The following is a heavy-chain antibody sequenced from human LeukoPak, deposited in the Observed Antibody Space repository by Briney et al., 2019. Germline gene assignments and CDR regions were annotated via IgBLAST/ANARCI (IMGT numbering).Heavy chain of an antibody. D-gene: IGHD6-13*01. V-gene: IGHV5-51*01. CDR3: ARYSYSSSLLPAEYFQH. J-gene: IGHJ1*01. Sequence: GESLKISCKGSGYSFTSYWIGWVGQLPGKGLNWMGIIYPGDSDTRYSPSFQGQVTISADKSISTAYLQWSSLKASDTALYHCARYSYSSSLLPAEYFQHWGQGTLVTVSS. CDR2: IYPGDSDT. CDR1: GYSFTSYW.